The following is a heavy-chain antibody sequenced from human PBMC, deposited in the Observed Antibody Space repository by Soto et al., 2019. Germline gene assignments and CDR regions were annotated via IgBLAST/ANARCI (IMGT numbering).Heavy chain of an antibody. V-gene: IGHV4-59*01. CDR1: GYSISSSY. CDR2: IYYSGST. J-gene: IGHJ4*02. Sequence: PSETLSLTCTVSGYSISSSYWSWSRQPPGKGLEWIGYIYYSGSTNYNPSLKSRVTISVDTSKNQFSLKLSSVTAADTAVYYCARGDGWELPLSYWGQGTLVTVSS. CDR3: ARGDGWELPLSY. D-gene: IGHD1-26*01.